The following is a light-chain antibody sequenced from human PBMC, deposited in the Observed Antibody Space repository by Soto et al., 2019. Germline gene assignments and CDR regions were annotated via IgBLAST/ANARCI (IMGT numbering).Light chain of an antibody. CDR3: QQYGSSGT. V-gene: IGKV3-20*01. J-gene: IGKJ1*01. CDR1: QSVSNNY. CDR2: GAS. Sequence: DIVLTQSAGTLSLSPGEIATLSCRASQSVSNNYLAWYQQKPGQAPRLLIYGASNRATGIPDRFSGSGSGTDFTLTISRLEPEDFAVYYCQQYGSSGTFGQGTKVDI.